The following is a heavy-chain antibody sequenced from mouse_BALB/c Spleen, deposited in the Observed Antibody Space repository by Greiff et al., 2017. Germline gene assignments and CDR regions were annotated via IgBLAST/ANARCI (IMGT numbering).Heavy chain of an antibody. Sequence: EVKLMESGGGLVKPGGSLKLSCAASGFTFSSYAMSWVRQTPEKRLEWVASISSGGSTYYPDSVKGRFTISRDNARNILYLQMSSLRSEDTAMYYCASFYYDYEFAYWGQGTLVTVSA. J-gene: IGHJ3*01. D-gene: IGHD2-4*01. CDR2: ISSGGST. V-gene: IGHV5-6-5*01. CDR1: GFTFSSYA. CDR3: ASFYYDYEFAY.